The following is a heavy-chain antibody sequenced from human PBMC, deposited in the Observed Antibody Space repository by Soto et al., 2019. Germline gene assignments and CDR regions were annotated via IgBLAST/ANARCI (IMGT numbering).Heavy chain of an antibody. CDR1: GFTFGSYA. D-gene: IGHD3-10*01. CDR2: ISASGDST. V-gene: IGHV3-23*01. Sequence: EVQLLESGGGLVQPGGSLRLSCAASGFTFGSYAMSWVRQAPGKGLEWVSGISASGDSTSYADSVKGRFTFSSDNSKSTLCVQMKSLRGGDRAVYYCTKEVGGGFGELLAWGQGTLVTVSS. J-gene: IGHJ5*02. CDR3: TKEVGGGFGELLA.